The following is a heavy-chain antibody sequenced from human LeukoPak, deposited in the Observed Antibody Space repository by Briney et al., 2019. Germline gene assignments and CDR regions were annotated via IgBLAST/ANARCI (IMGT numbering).Heavy chain of an antibody. CDR3: AKGSYSSSSEIDY. Sequence: SGGSLRLSCAASGFTFDDYAMHWVRQAPGKGLEWVSGISWNSGSIGYADSVKGRFTISRDNAKNSLYLQMNSLRAEDMALYYCAKGSYSSSSEIDYWGQGTLVTVSS. CDR1: GFTFDDYA. D-gene: IGHD6-6*01. V-gene: IGHV3-9*03. J-gene: IGHJ4*02. CDR2: ISWNSGSI.